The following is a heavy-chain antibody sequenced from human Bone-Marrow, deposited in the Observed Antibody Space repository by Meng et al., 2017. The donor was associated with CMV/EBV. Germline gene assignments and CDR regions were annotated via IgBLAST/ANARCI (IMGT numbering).Heavy chain of an antibody. D-gene: IGHD3-16*02. J-gene: IGHJ6*02. Sequence: ASVKVSCKASGYTFTCYYMHWVRQAPGQGLEWMGIINPSGGSTSYAQKFQGRVTMTRDTSTSTVYMELSSLRSEDTAVYYCARDLTRGRLSHYYYGMDVWGQGTTVTVSS. CDR3: ARDLTRGRLSHYYYGMDV. V-gene: IGHV1-46*01. CDR1: GYTFTCYY. CDR2: INPSGGST.